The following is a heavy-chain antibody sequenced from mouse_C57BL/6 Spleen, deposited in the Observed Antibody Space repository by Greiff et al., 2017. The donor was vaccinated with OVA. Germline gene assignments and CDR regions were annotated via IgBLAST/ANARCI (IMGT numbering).Heavy chain of an antibody. J-gene: IGHJ4*01. V-gene: IGHV5-17*01. D-gene: IGHD2-14*01. CDR3: ASRVRRGYAMDY. CDR2: ISSGSSTI. Sequence: DVKLVESGGGLVKPGGSLKLSCAASGFTFSDYGMHWVRQAPEKGLEWVAYISSGSSTIYYADTVKGRFTISRDNAKNTLFLQMTSLRSEDTAMYYCASRVRRGYAMDYWGQGTSVTVSS. CDR1: GFTFSDYG.